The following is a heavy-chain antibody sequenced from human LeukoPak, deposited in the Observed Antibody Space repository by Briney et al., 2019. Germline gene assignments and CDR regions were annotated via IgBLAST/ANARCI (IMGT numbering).Heavy chain of an antibody. V-gene: IGHV3-7*01. J-gene: IGHJ3*02. CDR3: ARDLYCSGGSCFLPDDAFDI. D-gene: IGHD2-15*01. CDR1: GFRFSRYW. Sequence: PGGSLRLSCAASGFRFSRYWMSWVRQAPGKGLEWVANIKVDGSEKDYVDSVKGRFTISRDNAKNSLYLQMDSLRAEDTAVYYCARDLYCSGGSCFLPDDAFDIWGQGTMVTVSS. CDR2: IKVDGSEK.